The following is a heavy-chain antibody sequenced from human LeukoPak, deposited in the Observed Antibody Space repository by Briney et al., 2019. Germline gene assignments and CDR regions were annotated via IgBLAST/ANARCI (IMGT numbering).Heavy chain of an antibody. J-gene: IGHJ4*02. V-gene: IGHV3-7*04. CDR2: ISQDGREQ. CDR1: GFTFSDYW. CDR3: AGGALDY. Sequence: PGGSLRLSCAAPGFTFSDYWMSWVRQAPGQGLEWVAKISQDGREQRFVDSVKLRFTISRDNAKNLLFLQMDSLRAEDTAVYYCAGGALDYWGPGTLVTVSS.